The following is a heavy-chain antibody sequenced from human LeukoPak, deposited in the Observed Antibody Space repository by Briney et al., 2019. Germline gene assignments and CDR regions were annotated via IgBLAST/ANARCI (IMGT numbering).Heavy chain of an antibody. J-gene: IGHJ4*02. CDR3: ARTQTGYSSGWYNRFYYFDY. CDR2: SSAYNGNT. V-gene: IGHV1-18*01. Sequence: GASVKVSCKASGYTFTSYGISWVRQAPAQGLEWMGWSSAYNGNTNYAQKLQGRVTMTTDTSTSTAYMELRSLRSDDTAVYYCARTQTGYSSGWYNRFYYFDYWGQGTLVTVSS. CDR1: GYTFTSYG. D-gene: IGHD6-19*01.